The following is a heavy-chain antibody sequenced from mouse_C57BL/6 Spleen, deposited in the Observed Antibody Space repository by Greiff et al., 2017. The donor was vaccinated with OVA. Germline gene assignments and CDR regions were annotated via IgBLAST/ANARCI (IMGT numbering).Heavy chain of an antibody. CDR3: ARSLYYGNYGGAMDY. J-gene: IGHJ4*01. D-gene: IGHD2-1*01. CDR1: GYTFTSYW. CDR2: IDPSDSYT. V-gene: IGHV1-69*01. Sequence: QVQLQQPGAELVMPGASVKLSCKASGYTFTSYWMHWVQQRPGHGLEWIGEIDPSDSYTNYNQKFKGKFTLTVDKSSSTAYMQLSSLTSEDSAVYYCARSLYYGNYGGAMDYWGQGTSVTVSS.